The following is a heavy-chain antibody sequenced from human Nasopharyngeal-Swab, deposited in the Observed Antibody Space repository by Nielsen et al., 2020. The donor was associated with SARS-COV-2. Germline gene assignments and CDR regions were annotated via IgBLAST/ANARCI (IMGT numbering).Heavy chain of an antibody. CDR3: ATAYNGNYYWGS. J-gene: IGHJ5*01. CDR1: EYSFSSYW. Sequence: GSSLKISCKGSEYSFSSYWIGCLLPTPGKGLEWMGIMYPRDSDTRYSPSFQGHVTISADKSISTAYLQWSSLKASDTAMYYCATAYNGNYYWGSWGQGTLVTVSS. V-gene: IGHV5-51*01. D-gene: IGHD1-26*01. CDR2: MYPRDSDT.